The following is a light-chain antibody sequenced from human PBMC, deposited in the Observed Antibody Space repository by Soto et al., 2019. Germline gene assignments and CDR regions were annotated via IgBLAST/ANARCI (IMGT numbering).Light chain of an antibody. CDR1: SSNIGAGYD. V-gene: IGLV1-40*01. J-gene: IGLJ1*01. CDR3: QSYDNTLSGFYV. Sequence: QPVLTQPPSVSGAPGQRVTISCTGSSSNIGAGYDVHWYQQLPGTAPKLLIYGNINRPSGVPDRFSGSKSGTSASLAITGLQAEDEADYYCQSYDNTLSGFYVFGTGTKLTVL. CDR2: GNI.